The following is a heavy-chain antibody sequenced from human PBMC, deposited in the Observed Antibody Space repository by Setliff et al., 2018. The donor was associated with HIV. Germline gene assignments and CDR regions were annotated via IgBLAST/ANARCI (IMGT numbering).Heavy chain of an antibody. J-gene: IGHJ6*03. CDR1: GGTLSSYA. V-gene: IGHV1-69*13. Sequence: ASVKVSCKASGGTLSSYAISWVRQAPGQGLEWMGGIIPIFGTSNYPQKFQGRVTITADESTSTAYMELSSLRSEDTAVYYCAREGVSLWFGELPSSYYMDVWGKGTTVTVSS. D-gene: IGHD3-10*01. CDR2: IIPIFGTS. CDR3: AREGVSLWFGELPSSYYMDV.